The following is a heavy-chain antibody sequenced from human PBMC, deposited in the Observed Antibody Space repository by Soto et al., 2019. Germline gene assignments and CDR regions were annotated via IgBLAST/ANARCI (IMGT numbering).Heavy chain of an antibody. Sequence: QVQLVQSGAEVKRPGSSVKVSCKASGDTFTFYSINWVRQAPGLGLEWMGRINPILSMSNYAQRFQGRVTMTADKSTSTAYIELSRLRYEDTAIYYCASSYGSGYRAFDYWGQGALVTVSS. CDR3: ASSYGSGYRAFDY. D-gene: IGHD3-10*01. V-gene: IGHV1-69*02. J-gene: IGHJ4*02. CDR1: GDTFTFYS. CDR2: INPILSMS.